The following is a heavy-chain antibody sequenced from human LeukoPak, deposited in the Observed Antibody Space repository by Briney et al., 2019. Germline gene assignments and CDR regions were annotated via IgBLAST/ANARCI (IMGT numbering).Heavy chain of an antibody. J-gene: IGHJ4*02. V-gene: IGHV3-33*06. CDR2: IWYDGSNK. D-gene: IGHD6-19*01. CDR1: GFTFSSYG. CDR3: AKGAFIAVAGSLDY. Sequence: GGSLRLSCAASGFTFSSYGMHWVRRAPGKGLEWVAVIWYDGSNKYYADSVKGRFTISRDNSKNTLYLQMNSLRAEDTAVYYCAKGAFIAVAGSLDYWGQGTLVTVSS.